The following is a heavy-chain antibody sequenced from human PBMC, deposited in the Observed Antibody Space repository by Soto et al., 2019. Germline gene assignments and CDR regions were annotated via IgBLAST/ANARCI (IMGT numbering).Heavy chain of an antibody. D-gene: IGHD4-4*01. V-gene: IGHV3-23*01. Sequence: GGSLRLSCVASEVTFASYDMAWVRQAPGKGLEWVSLITSGGGGANYADSVKGRFTISRDNSKNTLYLQMNSLRAEDTAVYYCAKRMTTVKRAYYFDYWGQGTLVTVSS. CDR3: AKRMTTVKRAYYFDY. CDR2: ITSGGGGA. CDR1: EVTFASYD. J-gene: IGHJ4*02.